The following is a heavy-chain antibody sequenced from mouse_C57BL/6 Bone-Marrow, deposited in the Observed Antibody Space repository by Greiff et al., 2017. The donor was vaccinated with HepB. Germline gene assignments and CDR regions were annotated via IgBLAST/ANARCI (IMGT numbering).Heavy chain of an antibody. CDR1: GYTFTSYW. J-gene: IGHJ4*01. V-gene: IGHV1-59*01. D-gene: IGHD2-1*01. CDR3: ARPYGNFLYYYAMDY. CDR2: IDPSDSYT. Sequence: QVQLQQPGAELVRPGTSVKLSCKASGYTFTSYWMHWVKQRPGQGLEWIGVIDPSDSYTNYNQKFKGKATLTVDTSSSTAYMQLSSLTSEDSAVYYCARPYGNFLYYYAMDYWGQGTSVTVSS.